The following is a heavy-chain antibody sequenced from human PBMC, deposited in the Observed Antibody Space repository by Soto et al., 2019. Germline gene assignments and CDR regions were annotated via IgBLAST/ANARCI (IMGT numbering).Heavy chain of an antibody. J-gene: IGHJ5*02. D-gene: IGHD3-3*01. V-gene: IGHV4-31*11. CDR3: ARWWSGSRQGFDP. Sequence: PSETLSLTCAVSGGSISSGYCYWSWIRQHPGKGLEWIGYIYYSGSTYYNPSLKSRVTISVDTSKNQFSLKLSSVTAADTAVYYCARWWSGSRQGFDPWGQGTLVTVSS. CDR2: IYYSGST. CDR1: GGSISSGYCY.